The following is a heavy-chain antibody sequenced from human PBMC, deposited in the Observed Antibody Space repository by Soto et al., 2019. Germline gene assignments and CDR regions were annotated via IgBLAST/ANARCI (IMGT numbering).Heavy chain of an antibody. CDR1: GYTFTSYA. CDR2: INAGNGNT. J-gene: IGHJ5*02. Sequence: ASVKVSCKASGYTFTSYAMHWVRQAPGQRLEWMGWINAGNGNTKYSQKFQGRVTITRDTSASTAYMELSSLRSEDTAVYYCARAGGSGSYYRDAGHWFDPWGQGTLVTVSS. CDR3: ARAGGSGSYYRDAGHWFDP. D-gene: IGHD3-10*01. V-gene: IGHV1-3*01.